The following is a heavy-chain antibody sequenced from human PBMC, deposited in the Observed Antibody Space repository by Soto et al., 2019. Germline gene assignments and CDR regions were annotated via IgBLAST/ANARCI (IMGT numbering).Heavy chain of an antibody. CDR3: ARLQYTVVTALDI. Sequence: QVQLQESGPRLVKPSETLSLTCSVSGVSIGSHFWSWILQAPGKGPELVGYIYHTVNTNYNPALKSRVTISMDTSENQLSLQLSSVTAADTAVYYCARLQYTVVTALDIWGQGTMVTVSS. CDR2: IYHTVNT. V-gene: IGHV4-59*11. D-gene: IGHD2-15*01. CDR1: GVSIGSHF. J-gene: IGHJ3*02.